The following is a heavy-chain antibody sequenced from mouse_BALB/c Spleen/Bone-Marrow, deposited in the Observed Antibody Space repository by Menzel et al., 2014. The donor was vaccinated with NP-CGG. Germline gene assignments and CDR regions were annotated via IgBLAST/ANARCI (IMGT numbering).Heavy chain of an antibody. J-gene: IGHJ2*01. D-gene: IGHD2-14*01. V-gene: IGHV1-9*01. CDR2: ILPGSGTT. CDR1: GYTFSSYW. CDR3: AKGTYRYYFDY. Sequence: QVTLKECGAELMKPGASVKIPCKATGYTFSSYWIEWVKQRPGHGLEWIGEILPGSGTTNYNEKFKGKATFTADTSSNTAYMQLSSLTSEDSAVYDCAKGTYRYYFDYWGQGTTLTVSS.